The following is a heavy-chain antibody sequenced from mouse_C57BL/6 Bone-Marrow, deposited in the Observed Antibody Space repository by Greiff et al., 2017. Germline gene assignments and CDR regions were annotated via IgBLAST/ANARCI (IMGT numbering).Heavy chain of an antibody. V-gene: IGHV1-7*01. Sequence: VQLQQSGAELAKPGASVKLSCKASGYTFTSYWMHWVKQRPGQGLEWIGYINPSSGYTKYNQKFKDKATFTADKSSSTAYMQLSSLTYEDSAVYYCADDYYWYFDVWGTGTTVTVSA. CDR2: INPSSGYT. J-gene: IGHJ1*03. CDR3: ADDYYWYFDV. CDR1: GYTFTSYW. D-gene: IGHD2-4*01.